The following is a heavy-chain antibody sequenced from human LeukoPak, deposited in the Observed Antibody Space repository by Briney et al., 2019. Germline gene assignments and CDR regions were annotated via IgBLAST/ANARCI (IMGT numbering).Heavy chain of an antibody. CDR1: GGTFSSYA. J-gene: IGHJ4*02. D-gene: IGHD3-22*01. CDR2: IIPILGIA. CDR3: ARENYYDSRGFDY. V-gene: IGHV1-69*04. Sequence: GASVKVSCKASGGTFSSYAISWVRQAPGQGLEWMGRIIPILGIANYAQKFQGRVTITADKSTSTAYMELSSLRSEDTAVYYCARENYYDSRGFDYWGQGTLVTVSS.